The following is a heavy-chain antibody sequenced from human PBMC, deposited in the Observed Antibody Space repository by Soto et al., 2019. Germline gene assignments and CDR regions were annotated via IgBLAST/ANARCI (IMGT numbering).Heavy chain of an antibody. Sequence: GGSLRLSCAASGFPLSSYAMSWVRQAVGKGLEWVSTFSGTGGYTYYADSVKGRFTISRDDSKNTLFLHMNSLRAADTTVYYCARGQRALNSYRPFDPWGQGTLVTVSS. D-gene: IGHD1-20*01. CDR2: FSGTGGYT. CDR3: ARGQRALNSYRPFDP. J-gene: IGHJ5*02. CDR1: GFPLSSYA. V-gene: IGHV3-23*01.